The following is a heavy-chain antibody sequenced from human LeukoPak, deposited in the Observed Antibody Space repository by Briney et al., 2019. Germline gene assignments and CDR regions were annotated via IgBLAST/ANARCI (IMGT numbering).Heavy chain of an antibody. CDR1: GGSFSGYY. Sequence: SETLSLTCAVYGGSFSGYYWSWIRQPPGKGLGWIGEINHSGSTNYNPSLKSRVTISVDTSKNQFSLKLSSVTAADTAVYYCASSPFQLWPADYWGQGTLVTVSS. D-gene: IGHD3-10*01. V-gene: IGHV4-34*01. CDR2: INHSGST. J-gene: IGHJ4*02. CDR3: ASSPFQLWPADY.